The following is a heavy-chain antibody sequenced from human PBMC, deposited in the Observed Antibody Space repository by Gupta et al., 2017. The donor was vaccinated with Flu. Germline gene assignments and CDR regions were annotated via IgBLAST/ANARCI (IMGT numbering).Heavy chain of an antibody. V-gene: IGHV1-69*01. CDR1: GVTFSSSA. Sequence: QVQLVQSGAEVKKPGSSVTVSCKASGVTFSSSAINWVRQAPVQGLEWMGGIIPVFGPTNYAQKFQGRVTITADESTSTAYMELSSLRSEDTAVYYCARKGGGHCSGGTCYSFDYWGQGTLVTVSS. CDR3: ARKGGGHCSGGTCYSFDY. D-gene: IGHD2-15*01. CDR2: IIPVFGPT. J-gene: IGHJ4*02.